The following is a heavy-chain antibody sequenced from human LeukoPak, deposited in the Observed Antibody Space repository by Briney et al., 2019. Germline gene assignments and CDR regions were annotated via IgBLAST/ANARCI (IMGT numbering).Heavy chain of an antibody. V-gene: IGHV1-3*02. CDR3: AFSSYYLQGNYYYMDV. J-gene: IGHJ6*03. Sequence: AASVKVSCKASGYTFTSYAMHWVRQAPGQRLEWMGWSNAGNGNTKYSQEFQGRVTITRDTSASTAYMELSSLRSEDMAVYYCAFSSYYLQGNYYYMDVWGKGTTVTVSS. CDR1: GYTFTSYA. D-gene: IGHD1-26*01. CDR2: SNAGNGNT.